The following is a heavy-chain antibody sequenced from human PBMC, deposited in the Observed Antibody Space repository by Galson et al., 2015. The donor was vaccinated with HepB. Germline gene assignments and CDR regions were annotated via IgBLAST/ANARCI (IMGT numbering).Heavy chain of an antibody. CDR3: ARNFDYDFWSGYSAYNWFDP. CDR2: INPSGGST. D-gene: IGHD3-3*01. V-gene: IGHV1-46*01. CDR1: GYTFTSYY. Sequence: SVKVSCKASGYTFTSYYMHWVRQAPGQGLEWMGIINPSGGSTSYAQKFQGRVTMTRDTSTSTVYMELSSLRSEDTAVYYCARNFDYDFWSGYSAYNWFDPWGQGTLVTVSS. J-gene: IGHJ5*02.